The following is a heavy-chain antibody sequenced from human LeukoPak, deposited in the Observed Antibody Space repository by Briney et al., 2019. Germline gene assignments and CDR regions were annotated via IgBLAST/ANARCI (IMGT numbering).Heavy chain of an antibody. CDR3: ARDGTTVTTGAFDY. V-gene: IGHV3-21*01. D-gene: IGHD4-17*01. CDR1: GFTFSSYS. Sequence: GGSLRLSYAASGFTFSSYSMNWVRQAPGKGLEWVSSISSSSSYIYYADSVKGRFTISRDNAKNSLYLQMNSLRAEDTAVYYCARDGTTVTTGAFDYWGQGTLVTVSS. J-gene: IGHJ4*02. CDR2: ISSSSSYI.